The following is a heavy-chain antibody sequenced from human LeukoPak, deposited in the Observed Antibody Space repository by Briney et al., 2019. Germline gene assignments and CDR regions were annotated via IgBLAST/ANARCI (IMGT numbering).Heavy chain of an antibody. Sequence: KSSETLSLTCTVPGGSISSHYWSWIRQPPGKGLEWIGYIYYSGSTNYNPSLKSRVTISVDTSKNQFSLKLSSVTAADTAVYYCARGYSSYAFDIWGQGTMVTVSS. CDR3: ARGYSSYAFDI. D-gene: IGHD6-6*01. V-gene: IGHV4-59*11. CDR2: IYYSGST. J-gene: IGHJ3*02. CDR1: GGSISSHY.